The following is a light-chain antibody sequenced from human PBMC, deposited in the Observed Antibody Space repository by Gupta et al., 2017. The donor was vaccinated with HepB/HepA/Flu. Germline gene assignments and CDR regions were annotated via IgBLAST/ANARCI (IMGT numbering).Light chain of an antibody. CDR3: QQTSSVPWT. J-gene: IGKJ1*01. CDR2: YAS. Sequence: EIVLTQSPDFQSVTPKEKVTITCRATQSIGTSLHWYQHKPDQSPKLLIKYASQSFSGVPSRFSGSGSGTDFTLTINILEAGDAATYFCQQTSSVPWTFGQGTKGEIK. V-gene: IGKV6-21*01. CDR1: QSIGTS.